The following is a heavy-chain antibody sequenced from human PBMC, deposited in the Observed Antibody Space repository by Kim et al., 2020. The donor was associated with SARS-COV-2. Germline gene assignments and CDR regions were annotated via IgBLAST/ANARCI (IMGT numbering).Heavy chain of an antibody. CDR1: GGSVSSYY. J-gene: IGHJ4*02. D-gene: IGHD5-18*01. Sequence: SETLSLTCTVSGGSVSSYYWSWIRQPPGKGLEWIGYIYYSGSANYNPSLKSRVTISLDTSKYQFSLKLSSVTAADTAVYYCARALSGFSFGYRYWGQGTLVTVSS. V-gene: IGHV4-59*02. CDR3: ARALSGFSFGYRY. CDR2: IYYSGSA.